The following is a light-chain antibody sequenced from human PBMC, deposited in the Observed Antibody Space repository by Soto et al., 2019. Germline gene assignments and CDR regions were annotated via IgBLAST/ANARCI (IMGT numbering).Light chain of an antibody. Sequence: EIVMTQSPASLSVSRGDGATLSCRASQSVASNVAWYQQKPGQGPILLIHGATTRAVGVPARFSGSGSGTDFTLTINGLQSEDFAVYYCQQYHNWPPQYTFGQGTKLQI. J-gene: IGKJ2*01. CDR1: QSVASN. V-gene: IGKV3-15*01. CDR3: QQYHNWPPQYT. CDR2: GAT.